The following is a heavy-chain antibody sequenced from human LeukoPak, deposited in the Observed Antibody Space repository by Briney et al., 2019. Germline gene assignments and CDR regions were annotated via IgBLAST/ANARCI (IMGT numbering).Heavy chain of an antibody. V-gene: IGHV3-30*03. Sequence: PGESVILSCAASGFTFSCYGMHWLRQARGRGRECVAVISDDVSNTYFEDSLKARFTFSRDNSKNTLYLQINSLRAEDTAVYHCAIDSRFGELFPNWFVPSGQGTLVTASS. CDR3: AIDSRFGELFPNWFVP. J-gene: IGHJ5*02. D-gene: IGHD3-10*01. CDR1: GFTFSCYG. CDR2: ISDDVSNT.